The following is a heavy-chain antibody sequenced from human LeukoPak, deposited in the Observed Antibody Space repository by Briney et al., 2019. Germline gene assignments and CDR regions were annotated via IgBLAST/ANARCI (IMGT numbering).Heavy chain of an antibody. Sequence: ASVKVSCTASGGTFSSYAISWVRQAPGQGLEWMGGIIPIFGTANYAQKFQGRVTITADESTSTAYMELSSLRSEDTAVYYCARGPYDSSGYYFQPSDYWGQGTLVTVSS. CDR3: ARGPYDSSGYYFQPSDY. J-gene: IGHJ4*02. CDR1: GGTFSSYA. V-gene: IGHV1-69*13. CDR2: IIPIFGTA. D-gene: IGHD3-22*01.